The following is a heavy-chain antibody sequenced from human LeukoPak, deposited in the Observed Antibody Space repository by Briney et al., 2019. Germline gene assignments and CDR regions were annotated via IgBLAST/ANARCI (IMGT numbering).Heavy chain of an antibody. CDR1: GGSISSSSYY. CDR2: IYYSGST. V-gene: IGHV4-39*01. J-gene: IGHJ4*02. D-gene: IGHD5-18*01. Sequence: SETLSLTCTVSGGSISSSSYYWGWIRQPPGKGLEWIGSIYYSGSTYYNPSLKSRVTISVDTSKNQFSLKLSSVTAADTAVYYCISVGTAMVFDYWGQGTLVTVSS. CDR3: ISVGTAMVFDY.